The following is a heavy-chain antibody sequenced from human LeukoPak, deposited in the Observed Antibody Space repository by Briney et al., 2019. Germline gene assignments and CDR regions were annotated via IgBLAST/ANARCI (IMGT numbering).Heavy chain of an antibody. Sequence: PGGSLRLSCAASGFIFSTYGINWVRRAPGKGLEWVSSISRSSSYIYYADSVKGRFTISRDNAKNSLYLQMNSLRAEDTAVYYCARGGYSSSWYRFWGQGTLVTVSS. D-gene: IGHD6-13*01. J-gene: IGHJ4*02. CDR2: ISRSSSYI. CDR3: ARGGYSSSWYRF. CDR1: GFIFSTYG. V-gene: IGHV3-21*01.